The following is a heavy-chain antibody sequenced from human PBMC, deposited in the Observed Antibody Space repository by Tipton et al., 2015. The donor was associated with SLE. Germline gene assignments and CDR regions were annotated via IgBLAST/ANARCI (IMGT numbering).Heavy chain of an antibody. CDR1: GGSVNGHY. V-gene: IGHV4-59*02. CDR3: AREGPGAARQYLDY. J-gene: IGHJ4*02. Sequence: TLSLTCTVSGGSVNGHYWNWIRQAPGKGLEWIGYINNRGYTYYKPSLKSRVTISVDTSKNQFSLRLTSVTAADPAVYFCAREGPGAARQYLDYWGQGTLVTVSS. CDR2: INNRGYT. D-gene: IGHD6-6*01.